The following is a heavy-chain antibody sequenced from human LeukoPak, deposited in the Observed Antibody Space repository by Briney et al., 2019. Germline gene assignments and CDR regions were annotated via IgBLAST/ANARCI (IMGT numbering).Heavy chain of an antibody. J-gene: IGHJ4*02. CDR3: ARDLAWFGELSYFDY. CDR2: IDPNSGGT. Sequence: ASVKVSCKASGYTFTGYYMHWVRQAPGQGLEWMGWIDPNSGGTNYAQKFQGRVTMTRDTSISTAYMELSRLRSDDTAVYYCARDLAWFGELSYFDYWGQGTLVTVSS. CDR1: GYTFTGYY. V-gene: IGHV1-2*02. D-gene: IGHD3-10*01.